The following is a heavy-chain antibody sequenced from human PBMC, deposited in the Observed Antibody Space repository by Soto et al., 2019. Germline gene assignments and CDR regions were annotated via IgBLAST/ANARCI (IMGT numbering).Heavy chain of an antibody. CDR1: EFTFSTYW. D-gene: IGHD6-19*01. J-gene: IGHJ4*02. Sequence: EVQLVESGGGLVQPGGSLRLSCAVSEFTFSTYWMTWVRQAPGKGLEWVANIKQDGSEKNYLESLRGRFTISSDNAKKSLYLEMTSLRAEDTAVYYCAGGSGWEFASWGQGTLVTVS. V-gene: IGHV3-7*05. CDR3: AGGSGWEFAS. CDR2: IKQDGSEK.